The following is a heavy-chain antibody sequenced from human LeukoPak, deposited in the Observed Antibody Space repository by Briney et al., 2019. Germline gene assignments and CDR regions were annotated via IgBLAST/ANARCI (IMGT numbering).Heavy chain of an antibody. D-gene: IGHD6-19*01. CDR3: ASVSITVAERDYMDV. Sequence: PGGSLRLSCGTSGFTFSSYWMSWVRQAPGKGLEWEANIKQDGSEKYYVDSVKGRFTISRDNAKNSLSLQMNSLRAEDTAVYYCASVSITVAERDYMDVWGKGTTVTVSS. J-gene: IGHJ6*03. V-gene: IGHV3-7*01. CDR1: GFTFSSYW. CDR2: IKQDGSEK.